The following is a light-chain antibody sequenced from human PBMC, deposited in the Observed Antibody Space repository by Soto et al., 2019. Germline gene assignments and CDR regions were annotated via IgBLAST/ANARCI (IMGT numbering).Light chain of an antibody. CDR3: QQSYTTPGT. CDR1: QTIDKY. CDR2: GAS. J-gene: IGKJ1*01. V-gene: IGKV1-39*01. Sequence: DIQMTQSPSSLPASVGDSVTITCRASQTIDKYLNWYQHKAGQAPKLLIYGASSLYKGVPARFLGSGAGTFFTLTINRLQPEDFATYYCQQSYTTPGTFGRGTTVEIK.